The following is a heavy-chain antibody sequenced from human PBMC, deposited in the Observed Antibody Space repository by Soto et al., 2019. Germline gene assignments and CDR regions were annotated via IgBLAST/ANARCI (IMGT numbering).Heavy chain of an antibody. CDR2: MSGSGGNT. CDR1: GFTFSTYA. CDR3: MNLYSYGSGSYYK. Sequence: EVQLLESGGGLVQPGGSLRLSCAASGFTFSTYAMSWVRQAPGKGLEWVSGMSGSGGNTYYADSVKGRFTISRDNSKNTLYLQMNSLRAEDTAVYYCMNLYSYGSGSYYKWGQGTLVTVSS. V-gene: IGHV3-23*01. J-gene: IGHJ4*02. D-gene: IGHD3-10*01.